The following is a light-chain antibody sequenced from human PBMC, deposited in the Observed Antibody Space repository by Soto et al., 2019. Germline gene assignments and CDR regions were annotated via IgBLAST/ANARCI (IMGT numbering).Light chain of an antibody. J-gene: IGLJ3*02. CDR2: RNN. Sequence: QSVLTQPPSASGTPGQRVTISCSGSSSNIGSNYVYWYQQRPGTAPHLLIYRNNQRPSGVPDRFSGSESGTSASLAISGLRSEDEPDYYCAAWDDSLSAWVFGGGTKLTVL. CDR3: AAWDDSLSAWV. CDR1: SSNIGSNY. V-gene: IGLV1-47*01.